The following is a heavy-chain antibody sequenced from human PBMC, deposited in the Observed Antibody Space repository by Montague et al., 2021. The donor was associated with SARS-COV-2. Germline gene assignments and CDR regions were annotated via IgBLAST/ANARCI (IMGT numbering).Heavy chain of an antibody. CDR1: GFTFSSYS. CDR2: ISSSSSYI. J-gene: IGHJ6*03. CDR3: ARVREISYDFWSGPRVYMDV. Sequence: SLRLSCAASGFTFSSYSMNWVRQAPGKGLEWVSSISSSSSYIYYADSVKGRLTISRDNAKNSLYLQMNSLRAEDTAVYYCARVREISYDFWSGPRVYMDVWGKGTTVTVSS. V-gene: IGHV3-21*01. D-gene: IGHD3-3*01.